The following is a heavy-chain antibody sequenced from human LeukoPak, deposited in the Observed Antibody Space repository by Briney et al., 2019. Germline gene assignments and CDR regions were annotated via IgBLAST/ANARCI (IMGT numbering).Heavy chain of an antibody. J-gene: IGHJ3*02. V-gene: IGHV4-59*08. Sequence: SETLSLTCTVSGGSISSYYWSWIRQPPGKGLEWIGYIYYSGSTNYNPSLKSRVTISVDTSKNQFSLKLSSVTAADTAVYYCARQRGSGSYYIGAFDIWGQGTMVTVSS. CDR2: IYYSGST. CDR3: ARQRGSGSYYIGAFDI. D-gene: IGHD3-10*01. CDR1: GGSISSYY.